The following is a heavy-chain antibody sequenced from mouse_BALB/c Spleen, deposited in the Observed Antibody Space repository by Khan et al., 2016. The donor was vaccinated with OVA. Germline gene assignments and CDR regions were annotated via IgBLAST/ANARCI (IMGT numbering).Heavy chain of an antibody. Sequence: PLKESGPGLVKPSQSLSLTCTVTGYSITSGYAWNWIRQFPGNKLEWMGYISYSGVTSYTPSLKSRISITRDTSKNQFFLQLNSVTTEDTATYYCARGNYYGYYFDYWGQGTTLTVSS. CDR3: ARGNYYGYYFDY. D-gene: IGHD1-1*01. J-gene: IGHJ2*01. CDR2: ISYSGVT. V-gene: IGHV3-2*02. CDR1: GYSITSGYA.